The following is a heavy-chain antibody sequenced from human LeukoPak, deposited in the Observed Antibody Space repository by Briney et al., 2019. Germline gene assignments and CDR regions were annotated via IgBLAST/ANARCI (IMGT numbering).Heavy chain of an antibody. Sequence: GESLKISCKGSGDSFTSYWIGWVRQMPGKGLEWMGIIYPGDSDTRYSPSFQGQVTISADKSISTAYLQWSSLKASDTAMYYCARRDDSSGYYFGDWGQGTLVTVSS. CDR3: ARRDDSSGYYFGD. CDR1: GDSFTSYW. V-gene: IGHV5-51*01. J-gene: IGHJ4*02. CDR2: IYPGDSDT. D-gene: IGHD3-22*01.